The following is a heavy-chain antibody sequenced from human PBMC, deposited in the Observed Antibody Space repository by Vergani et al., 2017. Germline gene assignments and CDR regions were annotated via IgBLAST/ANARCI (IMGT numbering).Heavy chain of an antibody. Sequence: QVQLVQSGAEVKKPGASVKVSCKASGYTFTSYGISWVRQAPGQGLEWMGWISAYNGNTNYAQKLQGRVTMTTDTSTSTAYMELRSLRSDDTAVYYCARDGASWYYYGSGSPNSIFNWFDPWGQGTLVTVSS. CDR1: GYTFTSYG. V-gene: IGHV1-18*04. CDR3: ARDGASWYYYGSGSPNSIFNWFDP. J-gene: IGHJ5*02. CDR2: ISAYNGNT. D-gene: IGHD3-10*01.